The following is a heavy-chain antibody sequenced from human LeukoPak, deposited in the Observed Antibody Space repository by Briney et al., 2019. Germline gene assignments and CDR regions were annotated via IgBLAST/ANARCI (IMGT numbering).Heavy chain of an antibody. D-gene: IGHD3-22*01. Sequence: GGSLRLSCAVSGFTFSRSSMGWVRQAPGKGLEWVSSITASSTYIYYADSVKGRFTISRDNVEKSVYLQMNSLRAEDTAVYYCAREYYYDENAGNYWGQGTLVTVSS. CDR2: ITASSTYI. CDR1: GFTFSRSS. CDR3: AREYYYDENAGNY. J-gene: IGHJ4*02. V-gene: IGHV3-21*01.